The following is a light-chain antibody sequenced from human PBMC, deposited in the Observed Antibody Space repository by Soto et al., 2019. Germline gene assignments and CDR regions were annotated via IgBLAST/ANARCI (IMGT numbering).Light chain of an antibody. V-gene: IGLV2-23*01. J-gene: IGLJ3*02. CDR3: CSYAGRSTWV. Sequence: QSALTQPASVSGSPGQSIIITCTGTSSDVGSYNLVSWYQQYPGKAPKLMIYEGSKRPSGVSNRFSGSKSGNTASLTISGLQAEDEADYNCCSYAGRSTWVFGGGTKLTVL. CDR1: SSDVGSYNL. CDR2: EGS.